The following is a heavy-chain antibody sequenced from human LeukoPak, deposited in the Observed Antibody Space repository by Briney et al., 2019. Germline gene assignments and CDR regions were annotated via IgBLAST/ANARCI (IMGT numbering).Heavy chain of an antibody. V-gene: IGHV4-59*01. CDR3: ARALTGYSSSYDY. Sequence: SETLSLTCTVSGGSISSYYWSWIRQPPGKGLEWIGYIYYSGSTNYNPSLKSRVTISVDTSKNQFSLKLSSVTAADTAVYYCARALTGYSSSYDYWGQGTLVTVSS. J-gene: IGHJ4*02. CDR2: IYYSGST. CDR1: GGSISSYY. D-gene: IGHD6-6*01.